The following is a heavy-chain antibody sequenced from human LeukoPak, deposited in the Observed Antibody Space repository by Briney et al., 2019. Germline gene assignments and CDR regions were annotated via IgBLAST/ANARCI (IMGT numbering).Heavy chain of an antibody. Sequence: SETLSLTCTVSGGSISSYYRSWIRQPPGKGLEWIGYIYTSGGTNYNPSLKSRVTISVDTSKNQFSLKLSSVTAADTAVYYCARHPADYDFWSAYAFDIWGHGTMVTVSS. J-gene: IGHJ3*02. D-gene: IGHD3-3*01. CDR1: GGSISSYY. CDR2: IYTSGGT. CDR3: ARHPADYDFWSAYAFDI. V-gene: IGHV4-4*09.